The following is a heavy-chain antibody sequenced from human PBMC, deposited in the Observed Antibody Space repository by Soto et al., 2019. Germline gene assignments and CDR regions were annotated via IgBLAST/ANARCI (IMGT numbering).Heavy chain of an antibody. CDR2: IYYTGST. CDR1: GGSISSGGYY. D-gene: IGHD4-17*01. Sequence: SETLSLTCTFSGGSISSGGYYWNWIRQHPGKGLEWIGGIYYTGSTHYNPSLKSRVTITVDTSKNQFSLKLSSVTAADTAVYYCARDQLSVTTGSLDYYYMDVWGKGTTVSVSS. J-gene: IGHJ6*03. CDR3: ARDQLSVTTGSLDYYYMDV. V-gene: IGHV4-31*03.